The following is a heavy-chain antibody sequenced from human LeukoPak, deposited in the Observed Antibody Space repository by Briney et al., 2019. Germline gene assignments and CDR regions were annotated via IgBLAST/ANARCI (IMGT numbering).Heavy chain of an antibody. J-gene: IGHJ4*02. D-gene: IGHD2-8*02. CDR2: ISDSGDST. CDR3: AKSAGGYVFDY. V-gene: IGHV3-23*01. CDR1: GFTVSSNY. Sequence: GGSLRLSCTVSGFTVSSNYMSWVRQAPGKGLERVSSISDSGDSTYYADSVKGRFSISRDNSKNTLYLQMNSLRAEDTAVYYCAKSAGGYVFDYWGQGTLVTVSS.